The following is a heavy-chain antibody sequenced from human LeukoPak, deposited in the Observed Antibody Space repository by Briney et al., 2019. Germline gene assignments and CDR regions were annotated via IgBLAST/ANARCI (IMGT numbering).Heavy chain of an antibody. D-gene: IGHD6-19*01. Sequence: PSETLSLTCTVPGGSISSYYWSWIRQPPGKGLEWIGYIYYSGSTNYNPSLKSRVTISVDTSKNQFSLKLSSVTAADTAVYYCARSTSSGWYENAFDIWGQGTMVTVSS. CDR2: IYYSGST. V-gene: IGHV4-59*01. J-gene: IGHJ3*02. CDR3: ARSTSSGWYENAFDI. CDR1: GGSISSYY.